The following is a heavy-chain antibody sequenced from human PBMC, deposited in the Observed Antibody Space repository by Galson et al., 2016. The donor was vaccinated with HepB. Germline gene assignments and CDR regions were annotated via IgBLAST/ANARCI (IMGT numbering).Heavy chain of an antibody. CDR1: GHSLAKLS. CDR3: ARAASESPRQISES. CDR2: INTSRGSI. V-gene: IGHV1-46*01. D-gene: IGHD3-3*01. Sequence: SVKVSCKVSGHSLAKLSVHWVRQAPGQGLEWMGIINTSRGSISYTERFHGRITMTSDSSRSTVYLELSSLTHEDTAVYFCARAASESPRQISESWGQGTLVTVSS. J-gene: IGHJ5*02.